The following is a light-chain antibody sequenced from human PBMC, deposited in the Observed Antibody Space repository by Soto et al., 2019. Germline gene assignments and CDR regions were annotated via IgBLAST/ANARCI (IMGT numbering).Light chain of an antibody. J-gene: IGLJ1*01. CDR2: EVS. Sequence: QSAVTQPASVSGSPGQAITISCSGSSSDVGAHNFVSWYQHHPGKAPKLMIYEVSNRPSGVSNRFSGSKSGNTASLTISGLQAEDEADYYCNSYTSSNTYVFGSGTKVTAL. V-gene: IGLV2-14*01. CDR1: SSDVGAHNF. CDR3: NSYTSSNTYV.